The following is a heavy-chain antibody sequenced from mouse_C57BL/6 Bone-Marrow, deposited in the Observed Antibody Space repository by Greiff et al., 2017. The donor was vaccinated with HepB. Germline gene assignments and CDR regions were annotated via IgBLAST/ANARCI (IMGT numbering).Heavy chain of an antibody. CDR2: IWSGGST. J-gene: IGHJ4*01. CDR1: GFSFTSYG. V-gene: IGHV2-2*01. D-gene: IGHD2-5*01. Sequence: QVQLKESGPGLVQPSQTLSITCTVSGFSFTSYGVHWVRQSPGKGLEWLGVIWSGGSTDYNAAFIARLSISKDNYTSQVFFKMNSLQADDTAIYYCARRSNMDYWGQGTSVTVSS. CDR3: ARRSNMDY.